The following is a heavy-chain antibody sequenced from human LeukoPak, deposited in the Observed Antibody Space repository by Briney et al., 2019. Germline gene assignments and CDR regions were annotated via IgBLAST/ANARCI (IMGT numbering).Heavy chain of an antibody. CDR2: ISSSSSYI. J-gene: IGHJ4*02. Sequence: KPGGSLRLSCAASGFTFSTYEMSWVRQAPGKGLEWVSYISSSSSYIYYADSVKGRFTISRDNAKNSLYLQMNSLRAEDTAVYYCASGDNYYDSSGPLDYWGQGTLVTVSS. D-gene: IGHD3-22*01. CDR1: GFTFSTYE. CDR3: ASGDNYYDSSGPLDY. V-gene: IGHV3-21*05.